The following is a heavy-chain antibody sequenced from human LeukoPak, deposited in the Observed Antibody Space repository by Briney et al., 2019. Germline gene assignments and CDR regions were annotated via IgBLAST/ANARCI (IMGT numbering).Heavy chain of an antibody. Sequence: GGSLRLSCAASGFTFSDYAMNWVPKAPGKGLEWVSSENRRSSYIFCADSVRGRYPLQRESAENSVSLQMDSLRGEDTGVYYCAHSSGYAYGLDYWGQGTLVTVS. D-gene: IGHD5-18*01. CDR3: AHSSGYAYGLDY. V-gene: IGHV3-21*03. CDR1: GFTFSDYA. J-gene: IGHJ4*02. CDR2: ENRRSSYI.